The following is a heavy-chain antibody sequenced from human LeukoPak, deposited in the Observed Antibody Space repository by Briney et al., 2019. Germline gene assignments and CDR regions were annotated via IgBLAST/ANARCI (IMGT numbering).Heavy chain of an antibody. V-gene: IGHV1-2*02. Sequence: RPSVKVSCKASGYTFDVNYIHWARQAPGQGLEWMGCVNPNTGGTKFAQKFQGRVTMTRDTSLSTAYMELSSLRFDDTAVYYCARGAGSSWFDDWGQGTLVTVSS. J-gene: IGHJ4*02. CDR2: VNPNTGGT. CDR3: ARGAGSSWFDD. D-gene: IGHD6-13*01. CDR1: GYTFDVNY.